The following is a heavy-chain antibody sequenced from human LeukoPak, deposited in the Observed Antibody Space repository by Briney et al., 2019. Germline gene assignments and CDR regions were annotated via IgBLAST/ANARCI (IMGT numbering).Heavy chain of an antibody. V-gene: IGHV4-59*08. CDR1: GGSISGYH. D-gene: IGHD3-22*01. CDR2: IDETWNT. CDR3: ARLDRPGGRTGDVFDV. Sequence: SETLSLICTVSGGSISGYHWSWIRQSPGKGLEWIGYIDETWNTNYSPSLKSRVTMSLDMSKNQFSLEMNSVTAADTAMFYCARLDRPGGRTGDVFDVWGQGTMDTVST. J-gene: IGHJ3*01.